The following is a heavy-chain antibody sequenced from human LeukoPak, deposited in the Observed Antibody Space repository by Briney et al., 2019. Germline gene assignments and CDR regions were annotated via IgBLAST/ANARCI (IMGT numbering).Heavy chain of an antibody. CDR1: GGSVSSAYYY. D-gene: IGHD4-23*01. Sequence: KTSETLSLTCTVSGGSVSSAYYYWSWIRQPPGEGLEWIAYARDGGTTNHNPSLKSRVTISVDTSKNQFSLKLTTVTAADTAVYYCARQTLDYGGNSDAFDIWGQGTMVTVSS. V-gene: IGHV4-61*01. CDR2: ARDGGTT. CDR3: ARQTLDYGGNSDAFDI. J-gene: IGHJ3*02.